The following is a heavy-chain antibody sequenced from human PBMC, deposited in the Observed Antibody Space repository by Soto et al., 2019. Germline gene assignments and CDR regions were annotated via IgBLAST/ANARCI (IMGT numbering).Heavy chain of an antibody. CDR2: IYYSGST. J-gene: IGHJ4*02. Sequence: SETLSLTCTVSGGSINSYYWSWIRQPPGKGLEWIGNIYYSGSTNYNPSLRSRVTISVDTSKNQFSLNLSSVTAADTAVYYCARGGRGGYSGYDHDYWGQGALITVS. CDR1: GGSINSYY. D-gene: IGHD5-12*01. V-gene: IGHV4-59*01. CDR3: ARGGRGGYSGYDHDY.